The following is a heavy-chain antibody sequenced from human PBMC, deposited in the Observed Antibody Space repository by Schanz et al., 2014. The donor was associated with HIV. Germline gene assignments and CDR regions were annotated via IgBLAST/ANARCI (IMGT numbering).Heavy chain of an antibody. J-gene: IGHJ4*02. Sequence: QVQLVESGGGVVQPGRSLRLSCAASGFTFSSYGMHWVRQAPGKGLEWVAAISHDGSLKYFVDSLKGRFTISRDNSKNTVYLQLNSLRPEDTAVYYCAKASESIFGVEGLDYWGQGTLVTVSS. CDR1: GFTFSSYG. D-gene: IGHD3-3*01. V-gene: IGHV3-30*18. CDR2: ISHDGSLK. CDR3: AKASESIFGVEGLDY.